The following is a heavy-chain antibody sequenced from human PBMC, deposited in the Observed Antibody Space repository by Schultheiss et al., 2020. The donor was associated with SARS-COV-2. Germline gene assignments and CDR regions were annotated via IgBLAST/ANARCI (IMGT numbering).Heavy chain of an antibody. Sequence: GGSLRLSCAASGFSFNTYAMNWVRQAPEKGLEWVSTISASGGSKYYADSVRGRFTISRDNAKNSLYLQMNSLRAEDTAVYYCARVVTTLDYYYYYMDVWGKGTTVTVSS. J-gene: IGHJ6*03. CDR1: GFSFNTYA. D-gene: IGHD4-17*01. CDR3: ARVVTTLDYYYYYMDV. CDR2: ISASGGSK. V-gene: IGHV3-23*01.